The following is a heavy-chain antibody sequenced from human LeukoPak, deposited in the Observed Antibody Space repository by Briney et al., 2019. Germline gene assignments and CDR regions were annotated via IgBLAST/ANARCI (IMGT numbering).Heavy chain of an antibody. CDR2: IYTSGST. J-gene: IGHJ3*02. D-gene: IGHD2-2*01. CDR3: ARDACSSTSCPDAFDI. CDR1: GGSISSYY. Sequence: SETLSLTCTVSGGSISSYYWSWIRRPAGKGLEWIGRIYTSGSTNYNPSLKSRVTMSVDTSKNQFSLKLSSVTAADTAVYYCARDACSSTSCPDAFDIWGQGTMVTVSS. V-gene: IGHV4-4*07.